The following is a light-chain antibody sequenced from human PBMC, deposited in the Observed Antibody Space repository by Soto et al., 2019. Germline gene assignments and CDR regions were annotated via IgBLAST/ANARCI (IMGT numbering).Light chain of an antibody. CDR1: QSVSSY. V-gene: IGKV3-11*01. CDR3: QERSNWPLT. J-gene: IGKJ4*01. Sequence: EIVLTQSTATLSLSPGERATLSCRASQSVSSYLAWYQQKPGQAPRLLIYDASNRATGIPARFSGSGSGTDSTLPSSSLEPEDFAVYYCQERSNWPLTFGGGNKVEIK. CDR2: DAS.